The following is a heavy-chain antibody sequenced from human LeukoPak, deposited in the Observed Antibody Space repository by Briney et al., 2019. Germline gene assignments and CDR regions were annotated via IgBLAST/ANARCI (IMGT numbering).Heavy chain of an antibody. J-gene: IGHJ3*02. CDR1: GGSISSGSYY. D-gene: IGHD5-24*01. Sequence: PSETLSLTCTVSGGSISSGSYYWSWIRQPAGKGLEWLGRIYTSGSTNYNPSLKSRVTISVDTSKNQFSLKLSSVTAADTAVYYCARDRWVDAFDIWGQGTMVTVSS. CDR2: IYTSGST. CDR3: ARDRWVDAFDI. V-gene: IGHV4-61*02.